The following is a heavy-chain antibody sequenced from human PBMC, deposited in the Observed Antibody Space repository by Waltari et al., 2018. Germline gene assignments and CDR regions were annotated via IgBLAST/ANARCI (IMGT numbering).Heavy chain of an antibody. CDR1: GFPFPTPW. Sequence: EVQLVESGGALVQPGDSLRPSCAASGFPFPTPWMTWVRQAPGKGLEWVGRIQTQKDGRTPLYAAPVKGRFTISRDDSKNTVHLQMDSLKSDDTAVYYCTLENPVVRFDHWGQGTLVTVSS. D-gene: IGHD2-15*01. J-gene: IGHJ4*02. V-gene: IGHV3-15*02. CDR3: TLENPVVRFDH. CDR2: IQTQKDGRTP.